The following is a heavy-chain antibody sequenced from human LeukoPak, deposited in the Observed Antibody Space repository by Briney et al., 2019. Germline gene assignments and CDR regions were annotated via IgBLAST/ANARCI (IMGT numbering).Heavy chain of an antibody. CDR2: IKKDGSEK. V-gene: IGHV3-7*01. CDR1: GFTFSSYW. J-gene: IGHJ5*02. CDR3: VRAGGRVVPAAVRFDP. D-gene: IGHD2-2*01. Sequence: GGSLRLSCAASGFTFSSYWMSWVRQAPGKGPEWVSNIKKDGSEKYYVDSVKGRFTISRDNAKNSLYLQMNSLRAEDTAVYYCVRAGGRVVPAAVRFDPWGQGSLVTVSS.